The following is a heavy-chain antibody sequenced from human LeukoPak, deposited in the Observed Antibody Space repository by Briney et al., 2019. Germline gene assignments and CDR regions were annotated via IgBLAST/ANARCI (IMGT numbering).Heavy chain of an antibody. CDR3: AGGGDSKSYFGYFDY. Sequence: PGGSLRLSCAASGFTFSNYWMNWVRQAPGKGLEWVANIKQDGSEIFYVDSVKGRFTISRDNAKNSLYLQMNSLRAEDTAVYYCAGGGDSKSYFGYFDYWAQGTLVTVPS. CDR2: IKQDGSEI. V-gene: IGHV3-7*01. D-gene: IGHD1-26*01. CDR1: GFTFSNYW. J-gene: IGHJ4*02.